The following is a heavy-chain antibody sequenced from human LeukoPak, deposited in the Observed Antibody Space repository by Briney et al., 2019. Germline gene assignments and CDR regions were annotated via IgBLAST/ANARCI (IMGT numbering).Heavy chain of an antibody. D-gene: IGHD1-26*01. J-gene: IGHJ4*02. CDR2: INPNSGGT. V-gene: IGHV1-2*02. CDR3: ARVAMSGIGSDDF. Sequence: ASVKVSCKASGYTLTGYYMHWVRQAPGQGLEWMGWINPNSGGTNYAQKFQGRVTMTRDTSISTAYMELSRLRSDDTAVYYCARVAMSGIGSDDFWGQGTLVTASS. CDR1: GYTLTGYY.